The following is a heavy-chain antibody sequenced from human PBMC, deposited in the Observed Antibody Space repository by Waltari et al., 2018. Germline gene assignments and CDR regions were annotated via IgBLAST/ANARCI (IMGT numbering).Heavy chain of an antibody. CDR1: GFTFTSNG. V-gene: IGHV3-7*01. CDR3: ARDYYYYMDV. Sequence: EEQLVESGGGLVQPGGSLRLSCAASGFTFTSNGMAGVRQAPGKGREWGADITQDGSEKRYVDTVKVGFTITRDNARNSLYLQLNSVRAEDTALYYCARDYYYYMDVWGKGTTVTVSS. CDR2: ITQDGSEK. J-gene: IGHJ6*03.